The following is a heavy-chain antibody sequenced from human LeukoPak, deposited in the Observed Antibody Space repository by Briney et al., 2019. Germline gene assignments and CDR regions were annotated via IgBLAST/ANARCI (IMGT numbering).Heavy chain of an antibody. CDR1: GGSFSGYY. D-gene: IGHD3-9*01. CDR2: INHSGST. J-gene: IGHJ4*02. Sequence: SETLSLTCAVYGGSFSGYYWSWIRQPPGKGLEWIGEINHSGSTNYNPSLKSRVTISVDTSKNQFSLKLSSVTAADTAVYYCARGLYDILTGYYMSFEYWGQGTLVTVSS. CDR3: ARGLYDILTGYYMSFEY. V-gene: IGHV4-34*01.